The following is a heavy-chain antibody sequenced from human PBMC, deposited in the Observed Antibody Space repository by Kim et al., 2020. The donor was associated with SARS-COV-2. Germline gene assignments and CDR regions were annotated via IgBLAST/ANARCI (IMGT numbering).Heavy chain of an antibody. CDR1: GFTFSSYS. V-gene: IGHV3-21*01. CDR2: ISSSSSYI. Sequence: GGSLRLSCAASGFTFSSYSMNWDRQAPGKGLEWVSSISSSSSYIYYADSVKGRFTISRDNAKNSLYLQMNSLRAEDTAVYYCARLNGYSSSCIDYWGQGTLVTVSS. D-gene: IGHD6-6*01. CDR3: ARLNGYSSSCIDY. J-gene: IGHJ4*02.